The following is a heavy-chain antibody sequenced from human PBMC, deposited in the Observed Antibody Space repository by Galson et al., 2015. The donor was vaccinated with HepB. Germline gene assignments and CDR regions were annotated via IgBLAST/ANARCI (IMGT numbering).Heavy chain of an antibody. J-gene: IGHJ3*02. CDR1: GGTFSSYT. CDR2: IIPILGIA. Sequence: SVKVSCKASGGTFSSYTISWVRQAPGQGLEWMGRIIPILGIANYAQKFQGRVMITADKSTSTAYMELSSLRSEDTAVYYCARAPRKRRNYYDILTGFDAFDIWGQGTMVTVSS. D-gene: IGHD3-9*01. CDR3: ARAPRKRRNYYDILTGFDAFDI. V-gene: IGHV1-69*02.